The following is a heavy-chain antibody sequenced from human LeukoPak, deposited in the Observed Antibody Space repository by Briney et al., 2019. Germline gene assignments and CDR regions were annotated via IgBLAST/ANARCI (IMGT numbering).Heavy chain of an antibody. D-gene: IGHD2/OR15-2a*01. CDR3: AKYTSTWDEDH. V-gene: IGHV3-23*01. CDR2: ISSGGST. CDR1: GFTVSNYA. Sequence: GGSLGLSCTASGFTVSNYAMTWVRQAPGKALEWVSAISSGGSTYYADSVKGRFTISRDNSENTLYLQLNSLRAEDTAIYYCAKYTSTWDEDHWGQGILVTVSS. J-gene: IGHJ4*02.